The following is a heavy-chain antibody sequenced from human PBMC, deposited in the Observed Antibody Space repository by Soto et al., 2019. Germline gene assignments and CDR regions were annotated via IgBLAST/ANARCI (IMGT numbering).Heavy chain of an antibody. J-gene: IGHJ4*02. D-gene: IGHD2-2*01. CDR3: AKGAVVVPAAKEFDY. CDR2: ISGSGGST. V-gene: IGHV3-23*01. CDR1: GFTFSSYA. Sequence: GGSLRLSCAASGFTFSSYAMSLVRQAPGKGLEWVSAISGSGGSTYYADSVKGRFTISRDNSKNTLYLQMNSLRAEDTAVYYCAKGAVVVPAAKEFDYWGQGTLVTVSS.